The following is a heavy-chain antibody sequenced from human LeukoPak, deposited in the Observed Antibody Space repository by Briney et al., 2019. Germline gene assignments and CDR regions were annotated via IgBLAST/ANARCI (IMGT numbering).Heavy chain of an antibody. CDR3: AREPGSYASGDY. D-gene: IGHD3-10*01. CDR2: ISDNGYDT. CDR1: GFTFSSSA. V-gene: IGHV3-23*01. J-gene: IGHJ4*02. Sequence: GGSLRLSCAASGFTFSSSAMTWVRQAPGKGLEWVSAISDNGYDTFYADSVKGRFTISRDNSKNAVYLQMNSLRAEDTAVYYCAREPGSYASGDYWGQGTLVTVSS.